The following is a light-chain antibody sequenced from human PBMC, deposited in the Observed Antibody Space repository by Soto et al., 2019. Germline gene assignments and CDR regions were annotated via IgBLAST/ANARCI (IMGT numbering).Light chain of an antibody. V-gene: IGLV2-14*01. CDR2: EVS. CDR3: SSYTTSGTPYV. J-gene: IGLJ1*01. CDR1: NSDIGSYKY. Sequence: QSALTQPASVSGSPGQSITISCAGSNSDIGSYKYVSWFQQHPGKAPKLIISEVSDRPSGVSTRFSGSKSGNTASLTISGLQPEDEADYYCSSYTTSGTPYVFGTGTKVTV.